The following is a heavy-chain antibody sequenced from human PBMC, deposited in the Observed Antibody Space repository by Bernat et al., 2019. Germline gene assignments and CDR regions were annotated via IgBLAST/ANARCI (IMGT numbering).Heavy chain of an antibody. CDR2: ISGNGDIT. V-gene: IGHV3-64D*06. D-gene: IGHD5-18*01. CDR1: GFTFSSSY. CDR3: VRDRAIPY. J-gene: IGHJ4*02. Sequence: EVQFVESGGDLVQPGGSLRLSCSVSGFTFSSSYMHWVRQAAGKGPEYISSISGNGDITYYADSVKGIFTVSRDNSKNTLHLQMSSLGTEDTAVYSCVRDRAIPYWGQGNLVTVSS.